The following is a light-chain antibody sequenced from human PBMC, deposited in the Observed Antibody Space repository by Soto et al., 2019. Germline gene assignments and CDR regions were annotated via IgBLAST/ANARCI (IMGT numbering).Light chain of an antibody. Sequence: EIVMTQSPATLSVSPGERATLSCRASQSVSSDLAWYHQKSGQAPRLLIYGASTRATGIPARFSGSGSGREFTLTISSLQSEDFAVYYCQQYNNWPSITFGQGTRLEIK. CDR2: GAS. CDR1: QSVSSD. J-gene: IGKJ5*01. CDR3: QQYNNWPSIT. V-gene: IGKV3-15*01.